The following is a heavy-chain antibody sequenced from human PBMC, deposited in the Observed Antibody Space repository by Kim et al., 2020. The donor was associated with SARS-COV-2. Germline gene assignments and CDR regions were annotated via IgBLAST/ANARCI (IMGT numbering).Heavy chain of an antibody. CDR3: ARYGNGDKYYFDY. J-gene: IGHJ4*02. Sequence: YHPSRKSQVTMSVDTSKNQFSLKLSSVTAADTAVYYCARYGNGDKYYFDYWGQGTLVTVSS. V-gene: IGHV4-39*01. D-gene: IGHD4-17*01.